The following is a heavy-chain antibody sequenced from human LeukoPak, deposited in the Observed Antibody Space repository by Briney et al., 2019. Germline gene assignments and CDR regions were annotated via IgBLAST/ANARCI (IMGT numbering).Heavy chain of an antibody. D-gene: IGHD3-3*01. CDR1: GGSFSGYY. CDR2: INHSGST. CDR3: ARGFGFLEWLYYSDY. Sequence: SETLSLTCAVYGGSFSGYYWSWIRQPPGKGLEWIGEINHSGSTNYNPSLKSRVTISVDTSKNQFSLKLSSVTAADTAVYYCARGFGFLEWLYYSDYWGQGTLVTVSS. J-gene: IGHJ4*02. V-gene: IGHV4-34*01.